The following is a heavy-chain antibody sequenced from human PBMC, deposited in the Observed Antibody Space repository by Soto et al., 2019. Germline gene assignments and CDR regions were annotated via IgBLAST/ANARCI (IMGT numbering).Heavy chain of an antibody. CDR2: IYYSGST. Sequence: PPETLSLTCTVSGGSISSYYWSWIRQPPGKGLEWIGYIYYSGSTNYNPSLKSRVTISVDTSKNQFSLKLSSVTAADTAVYYCARDVFYYDSSGYGGGMDVWGQGTTVTVSS. CDR1: GGSISSYY. V-gene: IGHV4-59*01. D-gene: IGHD3-22*01. CDR3: ARDVFYYDSSGYGGGMDV. J-gene: IGHJ6*02.